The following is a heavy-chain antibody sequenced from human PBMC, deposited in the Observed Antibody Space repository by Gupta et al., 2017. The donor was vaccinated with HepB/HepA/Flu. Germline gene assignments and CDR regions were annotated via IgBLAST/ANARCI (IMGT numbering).Heavy chain of an antibody. V-gene: IGHV1-69*01. Sequence: QVQLVQSGAEVKKPGSSVKVSCKASGGTFSSYAISWVRQAPGQGLEWMEGIITLVGTANYAQKFQGRVTITADESTSTAYMELSSLRSEDTAVYYCARSWTTVTSYYYYYMDVWGKGTTVTVSS. CDR2: IITLVGTA. CDR1: GGTFSSYA. J-gene: IGHJ6*03. CDR3: ARSWTTVTSYYYYYMDV. D-gene: IGHD4-11*01.